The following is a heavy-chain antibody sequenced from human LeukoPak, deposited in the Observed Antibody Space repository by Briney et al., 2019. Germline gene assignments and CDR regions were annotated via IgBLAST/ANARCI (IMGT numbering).Heavy chain of an antibody. Sequence: GGSLRLFCVASGFTFSSNGMHWVRQAPGKGLEWVAFIQNDGNNKKYADSVKGRFTISRDNSKNTLYLQMNSLRAEDTAVYYCARDWGTSSLYLVNWGQGTLVTVSS. CDR1: GFTFSSNG. CDR3: ARDWGTSSLYLVN. D-gene: IGHD6-6*01. J-gene: IGHJ4*02. CDR2: IQNDGNNK. V-gene: IGHV3-30*02.